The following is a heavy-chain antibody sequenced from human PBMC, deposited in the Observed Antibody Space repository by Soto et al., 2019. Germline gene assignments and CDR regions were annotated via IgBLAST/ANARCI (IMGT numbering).Heavy chain of an antibody. CDR3: ASRYCSSTSCPGEGMDV. V-gene: IGHV1-18*01. J-gene: IGHJ6*02. D-gene: IGHD2-2*01. CDR1: GYTFTSYG. Sequence: ASVKVSCKASGYTFTSYGISWVRQAPGQGLEWMGWISAYNGKTNYAQKLQGRVTITADASTSTAYMELSSLRSEDTAVYYCASRYCSSTSCPGEGMDVWGQGTTVTVSS. CDR2: ISAYNGKT.